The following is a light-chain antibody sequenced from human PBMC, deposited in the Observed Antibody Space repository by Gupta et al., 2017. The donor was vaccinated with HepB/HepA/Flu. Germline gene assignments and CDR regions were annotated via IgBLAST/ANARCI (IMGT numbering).Light chain of an antibody. J-gene: IGKJ1*01. CDR1: QSISIW. V-gene: IGKV1-5*03. CDR2: KAS. Sequence: DLQMTMSPSTLCASVGDRVTITCRASQSISIWLAWYQQKPGKAPKLLISKASSLESGVPSRFSGSGSGTDFTLTISSLQPDDFATYYCQQYSRYSWTFGQGTKVEIK. CDR3: QQYSRYSWT.